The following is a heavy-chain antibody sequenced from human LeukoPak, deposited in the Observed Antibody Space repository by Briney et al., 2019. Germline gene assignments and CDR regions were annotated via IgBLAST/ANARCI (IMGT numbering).Heavy chain of an antibody. CDR1: GFTFSSYG. Sequence: GRSLRLSCAASGFTFSSYGVHWGRQAPGKGLGWVAVISYDGSNKYYADSVKSRFTISRDNSKNTLYMQMNSLRAEATAVYYCAKAPTKNDYYCYYGMDVWGQGTTVTVSS. CDR3: AKAPTKNDYYCYYGMDV. D-gene: IGHD1-14*01. J-gene: IGHJ6*02. CDR2: ISYDGSNK. V-gene: IGHV3-30*18.